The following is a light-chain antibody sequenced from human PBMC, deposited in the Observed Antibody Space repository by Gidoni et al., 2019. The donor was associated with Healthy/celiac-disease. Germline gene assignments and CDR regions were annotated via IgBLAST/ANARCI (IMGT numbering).Light chain of an antibody. CDR2: DAS. CDR1: QSVSSY. CDR3: QQRSNWPPET. V-gene: IGKV3-11*01. J-gene: IGKJ1*01. Sequence: EIGLTQSPATMSLSPGERATLYCRASQSVSSYLAWYQQKPGQAPRLLIYDASNRATVIPAKFSDSGSGTDFTLTISSLEPEYFAVYYCQQRSNWPPETFGQGTKVEIK.